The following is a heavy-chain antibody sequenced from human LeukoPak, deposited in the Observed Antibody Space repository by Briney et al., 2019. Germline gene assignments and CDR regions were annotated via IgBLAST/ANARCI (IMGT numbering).Heavy chain of an antibody. J-gene: IGHJ4*02. Sequence: PGGSLRLSCAASGFTFSSYTMSWVRQAPGNGLEWVSAISGSGGSTYYADSVKGRFTISRDNSKNTLYLQMNSLRAEDTAVYYCAKDAWYDSSGYADYWGQGTLVTVSS. V-gene: IGHV3-23*01. CDR2: ISGSGGST. CDR1: GFTFSSYT. CDR3: AKDAWYDSSGYADY. D-gene: IGHD3-22*01.